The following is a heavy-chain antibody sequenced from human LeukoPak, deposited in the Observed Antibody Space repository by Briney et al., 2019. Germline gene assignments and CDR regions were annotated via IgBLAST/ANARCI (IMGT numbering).Heavy chain of an antibody. CDR3: AKALVAVAGAFDY. J-gene: IGHJ4*02. Sequence: GGSLRLSCAASGFTFSSYGMHWVRQAPGKGLEWVAVIWYDGSNKYYADSVKGRFTISRDNSKNTLYLQMISLRAEDTAVYYCAKALVAVAGAFDYWGQGTLVTVSS. V-gene: IGHV3-33*06. D-gene: IGHD6-19*01. CDR1: GFTFSSYG. CDR2: IWYDGSNK.